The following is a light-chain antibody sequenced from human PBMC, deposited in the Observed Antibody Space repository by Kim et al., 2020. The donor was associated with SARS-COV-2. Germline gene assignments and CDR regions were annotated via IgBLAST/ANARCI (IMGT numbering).Light chain of an antibody. V-gene: IGLV6-57*04. CDR1: TGSIGSNY. CDR3: QSFDGNNQV. J-gene: IGLJ3*02. CDR2: DDR. Sequence: NFMLTQPHSVSESPGRTVTISCTRSTGSIGSNYVQWYQQRPGSAPRAVIYDDRLRPSGVPDRFSGSIDYSSNSASLTLSGLQTEDEADYYCQSFDGNNQVFGGGTKLTVL.